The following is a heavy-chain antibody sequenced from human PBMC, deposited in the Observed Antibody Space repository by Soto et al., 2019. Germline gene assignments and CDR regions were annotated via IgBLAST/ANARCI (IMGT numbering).Heavy chain of an antibody. D-gene: IGHD1-26*01. CDR1: GFTFSSYA. CDR2: ISYDGSNK. CDR3: AREFGISGGFDP. V-gene: IGHV3-30-3*01. Sequence: QVQLVESGGGVVQPGRSLRLSCAASGFTFSSYAMHWVRQAPGKGLEWVAVISYDGSNKYYADSVKGRFNISRDNSKNTLYLQMNSLRAEDTAVYYCAREFGISGGFDPWGQGTLVTVSS. J-gene: IGHJ5*02.